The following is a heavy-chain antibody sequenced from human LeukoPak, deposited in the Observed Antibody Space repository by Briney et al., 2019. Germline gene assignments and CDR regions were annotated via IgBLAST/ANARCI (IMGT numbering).Heavy chain of an antibody. V-gene: IGHV4-4*07. Sequence: SETLSLTCTVSGGSISSYYWSWIRQPAGKGLEWIGRIYTSGSTNYNPSLKSRVTMSVDTSKNQFSPKLSSVTAADTAVYYCARDYYDSSGRTRRHFDYWGQGTLVTVSS. CDR2: IYTSGST. CDR1: GGSISSYY. CDR3: ARDYYDSSGRTRRHFDY. D-gene: IGHD3-22*01. J-gene: IGHJ4*02.